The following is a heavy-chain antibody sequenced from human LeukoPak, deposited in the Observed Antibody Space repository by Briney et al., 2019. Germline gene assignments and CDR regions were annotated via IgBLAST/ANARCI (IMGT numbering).Heavy chain of an antibody. CDR3: ARVGGDRDPFDY. Sequence: GGSLRLSCAASGFTFSSYGMHWVRQAPGKGLEWVAVIWYDGTNKYYADSVKGRFTISRDNSENTLYLQMNSLRAEDTAVYYCARVGGDRDPFDYWGQGTLVTVSS. CDR2: IWYDGTNK. CDR1: GFTFSSYG. D-gene: IGHD2-21*02. J-gene: IGHJ4*02. V-gene: IGHV3-33*01.